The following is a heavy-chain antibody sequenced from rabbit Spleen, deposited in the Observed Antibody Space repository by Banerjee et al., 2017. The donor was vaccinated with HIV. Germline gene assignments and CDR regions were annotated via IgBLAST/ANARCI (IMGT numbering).Heavy chain of an antibody. D-gene: IGHD3-1*01. J-gene: IGHJ4*01. CDR1: GFDFSRYG. CDR3: ARSRDGGATGSDLSL. Sequence: QQQLVESGGGLVQPGGSLKLSCKASGFDFSRYGVSWVRQAPGKGLELIACIYTANTNILYASWAKGRFTISKTASTTVTLQMSSLTAADMATYFCARSRDGGATGSDLSLWGPGTLVTVS. V-gene: IGHV1S45*01. CDR2: IYTANTNI.